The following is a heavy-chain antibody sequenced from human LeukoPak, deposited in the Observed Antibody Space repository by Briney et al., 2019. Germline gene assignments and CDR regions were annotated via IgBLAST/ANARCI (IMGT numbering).Heavy chain of an antibody. D-gene: IGHD5-12*01. Sequence: GASVKVSCKASGGSLSNYVINWVRQAPGQGLEWMGGIIVIFGEAHYPQKFKGRATISTDESATTAYMELTSLRSEDTAVYYCASDRNSGYDYKGSWGQGTLVTVSS. CDR2: IIVIFGEA. CDR3: ASDRNSGYDYKGS. CDR1: GGSLSNYV. J-gene: IGHJ5*02. V-gene: IGHV1-69*05.